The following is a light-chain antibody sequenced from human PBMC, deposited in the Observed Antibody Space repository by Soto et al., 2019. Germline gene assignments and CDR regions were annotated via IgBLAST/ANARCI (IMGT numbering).Light chain of an antibody. J-gene: IGLJ2*01. Sequence: QSVLTQPPSMSGAPGQRVTISCTGSSGNIGAGYDVHWYQQHPGTAPKLLIFDNNNRPSGVPDRFSGSKSDTSASLAITGLQAEDEADYYCQSFDTSLSGFVVFGGGTKPTVL. CDR2: DNN. CDR3: QSFDTSLSGFVV. V-gene: IGLV1-40*01. CDR1: SGNIGAGYD.